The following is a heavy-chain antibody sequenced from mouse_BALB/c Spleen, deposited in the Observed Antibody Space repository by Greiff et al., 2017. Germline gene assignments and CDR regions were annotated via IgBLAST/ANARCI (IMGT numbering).Heavy chain of an antibody. CDR3: ARPFHYYGPNYAMDY. D-gene: IGHD1-2*01. CDR1: GFSLTSYG. CDR2: IWSGGST. Sequence: QVQLQQSGPGLVQPSQSLSITCTVSGFSLTSYGVHWVRQSPGKGLEWLGVIWSGGSTDYNAAFISRLSISKDNSKSQVFFKMNSLQANDTTIYYCARPFHYYGPNYAMDYWGQGTSVTVSS. J-gene: IGHJ4*01. V-gene: IGHV2-2*02.